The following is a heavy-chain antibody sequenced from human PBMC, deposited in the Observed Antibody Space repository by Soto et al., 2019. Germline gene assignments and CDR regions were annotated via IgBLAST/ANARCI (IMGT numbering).Heavy chain of an antibody. Sequence: EVQLVESGGGLVQPGRSLRLSCAASGFTFDDYAMHWVRQVPGKGLEWVSGINWNSGSIGYGDSVKCRFAIYRDNAKNSLHLQMNSLSAEDTAFYYCVKDESINWYSGHFRHWGQGTLVTVSS. D-gene: IGHD6-13*01. CDR1: GFTFDDYA. V-gene: IGHV3-9*01. CDR3: VKDESINWYSGHFRH. CDR2: INWNSGSI. J-gene: IGHJ1*01.